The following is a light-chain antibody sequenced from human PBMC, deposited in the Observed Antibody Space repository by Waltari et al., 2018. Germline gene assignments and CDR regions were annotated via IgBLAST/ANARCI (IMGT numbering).Light chain of an antibody. Sequence: DIVMTQSPDSLAVSLGERGTSNCKSSHSVLYSSKNKNYLAWYQQKPGQPPKLLIYWASTRESGVPDRFSGSGSGTDFTLTVSSLQAEDVAVYYCLQYYSTPRTFGQGTKVEI. CDR2: WAS. CDR1: HSVLYSSKNKNY. V-gene: IGKV4-1*01. CDR3: LQYYSTPRT. J-gene: IGKJ1*01.